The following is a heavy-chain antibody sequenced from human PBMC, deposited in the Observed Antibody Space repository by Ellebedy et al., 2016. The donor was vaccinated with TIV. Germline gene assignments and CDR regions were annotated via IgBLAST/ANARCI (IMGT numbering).Heavy chain of an antibody. D-gene: IGHD6-19*01. V-gene: IGHV4-59*01. CDR2: IHSSGSA. CDR1: GGSISGFY. CDR3: ATGGWSHSS. Sequence: SETLSLTXTVSGGSISGFYWSWIRQPPGKGLEWIGYIHSSGSANYNTTLKNRVTISVDTAKNQFFLKLNSVTAADTAVHYCATGGWSHSSWGQGTLVTVSS. J-gene: IGHJ5*02.